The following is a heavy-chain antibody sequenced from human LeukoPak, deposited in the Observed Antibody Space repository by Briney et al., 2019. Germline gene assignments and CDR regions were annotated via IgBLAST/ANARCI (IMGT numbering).Heavy chain of an antibody. CDR2: IYYTGST. CDR1: GGSISTTIYY. D-gene: IGHD5-24*01. CDR3: VEMATRWYFDH. J-gene: IGHJ4*02. Sequence: PSETLSLTCSVSGGSISTTIYYWGWIRQPPGKGLEWIGSIYYTGSTYYNPSLKSRVTMSVDTSKNQFFLKLSSVTAADTAVYYCVEMATRWYFDHWGQGTLATVSS. V-gene: IGHV4-39*01.